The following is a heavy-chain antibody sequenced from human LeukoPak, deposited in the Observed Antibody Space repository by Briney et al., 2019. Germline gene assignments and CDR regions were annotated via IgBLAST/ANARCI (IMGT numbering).Heavy chain of an antibody. CDR2: IIPNFGTA. CDR3: ARDGGRQYYFDY. Sequence: ASVKVSCKASGGTFSSYAISWVRQAPGQGLEWMGGIIPNFGTANYAQKFQGRVTITADESTSTAYMELSSLRSEDTAVYYCARDGGRQYYFDYWGQGTLVTVSS. J-gene: IGHJ4*02. CDR1: GGTFSSYA. D-gene: IGHD3-3*01. V-gene: IGHV1-69*01.